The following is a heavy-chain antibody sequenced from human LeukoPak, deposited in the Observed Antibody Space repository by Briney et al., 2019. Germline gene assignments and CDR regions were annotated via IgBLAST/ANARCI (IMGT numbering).Heavy chain of an antibody. V-gene: IGHV3-9*01. J-gene: IGHJ6*02. CDR3: AKSLGGSGRYRGSYYYHSMDV. Sequence: CRSLRLSWSASGFNVDIYGMHWVRQTPGKGLEWVSGINWNSDSINYADSVKGRFTISRDNAKNSLYLQMNSLRAEDTALYYCAKSLGGSGRYRGSYYYHSMDVWGQGTTVTVPS. D-gene: IGHD6-19*01. CDR2: INWNSDSI. CDR1: GFNVDIYG.